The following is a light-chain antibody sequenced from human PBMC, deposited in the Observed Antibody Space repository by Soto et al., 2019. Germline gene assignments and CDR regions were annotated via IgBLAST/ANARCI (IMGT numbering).Light chain of an antibody. Sequence: DIQMTQSPSILSASVGDRVTITCRVSQSIISWLAWYQQKPGKAPNLLIHKASHLESGVPSRFSGSGSGTGFTLTISSLQPGDFATYYCQHYNTSPWPFGQGTTVEIK. CDR2: KAS. CDR3: QHYNTSPWP. J-gene: IGKJ1*01. CDR1: QSIISW. V-gene: IGKV1-5*03.